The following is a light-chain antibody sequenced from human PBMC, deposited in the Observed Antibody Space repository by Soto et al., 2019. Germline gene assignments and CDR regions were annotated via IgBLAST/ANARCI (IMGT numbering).Light chain of an antibody. Sequence: AVQLTQSPSSLSASVGDRVTITCRASQGISGALVWYQQKPGRAPKLLIYDASTLESGVPARFSGRGFGTNFTLTISSLQPEDLATYFCQNFDTFPLTFGGGTRVE. CDR2: DAS. CDR1: QGISGA. CDR3: QNFDTFPLT. J-gene: IGKJ4*01. V-gene: IGKV1-13*02.